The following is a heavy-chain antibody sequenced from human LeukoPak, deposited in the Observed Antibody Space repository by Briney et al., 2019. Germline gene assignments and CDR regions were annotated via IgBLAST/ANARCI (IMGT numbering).Heavy chain of an antibody. D-gene: IGHD3-22*01. Sequence: ASVKVSCKASGYTFTSYYMHWVRQAPGQGLEWMGIINPSGGSTSYAQKFQGRVTMTRDTSISTAYMELSRLRSDDTAVYYCAWYYYDSSGQLGMDVWGQGTTVTVSS. CDR2: INPSGGST. CDR3: AWYYYDSSGQLGMDV. J-gene: IGHJ6*02. V-gene: IGHV1-46*01. CDR1: GYTFTSYY.